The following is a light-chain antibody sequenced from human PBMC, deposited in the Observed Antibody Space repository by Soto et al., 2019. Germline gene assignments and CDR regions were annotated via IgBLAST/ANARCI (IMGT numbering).Light chain of an antibody. Sequence: EIVMTQSPATLSVSPGERATLSCRASQSVSSNLAWYQQKPGQAPRLLIYGASTRATGIPARFSGSGSGTEFTLTISSLQSEDFAVYYCQHYSNWPPWTFGRGTKVDI. CDR2: GAS. V-gene: IGKV3-15*01. J-gene: IGKJ1*01. CDR3: QHYSNWPPWT. CDR1: QSVSSN.